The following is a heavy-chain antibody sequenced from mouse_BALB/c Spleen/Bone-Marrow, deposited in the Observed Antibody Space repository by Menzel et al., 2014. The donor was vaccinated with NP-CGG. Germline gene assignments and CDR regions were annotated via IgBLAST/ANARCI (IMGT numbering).Heavy chain of an antibody. V-gene: IGHV1S29*02. Sequence: EVQLQQSGPELVKPGASVKIYCRASGYTFTDYNMHWVKQSHGESLEWIGYIYPYSGNTAYNQRFKNKATLTVDNSSSTAHMELRSLTSEDSAVYYCARFDDDYWGFARWGQGTLVTVSA. CDR1: GYTFTDYN. CDR3: ARFDDDYWGFAR. CDR2: IYPYSGNT. D-gene: IGHD2-3*01. J-gene: IGHJ3*01.